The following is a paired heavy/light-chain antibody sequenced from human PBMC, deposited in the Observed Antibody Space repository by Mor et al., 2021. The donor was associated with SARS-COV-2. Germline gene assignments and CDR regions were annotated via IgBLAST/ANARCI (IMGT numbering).Heavy chain of an antibody. CDR3: ARGDDYYYGSGSYYKKGLEY. J-gene: IGHJ4*02. CDR2: IIPIFGIA. CDR1: GGTFSSYA. V-gene: IGHV1-69*17. D-gene: IGHD3-10*01. Sequence: QVQLVQSGAEVKKPGSSVKVSCKASGGTFSSYAISWVRQAPGQGLEWMGGIIPIFGIANYAQKFQGRVTITADKSTSTAYMELSSLRSEDTAVYYCARGDDYYYGSGSYYKKGLEYWGQGTLVTVSS.
Light chain of an antibody. Sequence: QSALTQPPSASGSPGQSVTISCTGTSSDVGGYNYVSWYQQHPGKAPKLMIYEVSKRPSGVPDRFSGSKSGNTASLTVSGLQAEDEADYYCSSYAGSNTYVFGTGTKVTVL. V-gene: IGLV2-8*01. J-gene: IGLJ1*01. CDR1: SSDVGGYNY. CDR2: EVS. CDR3: SSYAGSNTYV.